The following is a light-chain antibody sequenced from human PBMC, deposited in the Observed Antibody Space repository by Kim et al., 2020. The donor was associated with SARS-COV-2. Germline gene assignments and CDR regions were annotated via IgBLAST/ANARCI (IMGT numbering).Light chain of an antibody. J-gene: IGLJ2*01. Sequence: ASGQTVRITCQGDTLRSYYASWYPQKPGQAPVLLIYDKNCRPSWIPHRFSGSSSGNTASLTITGAQAEDESDYYCNSRDSSGTEVFGGGTQLTVL. V-gene: IGLV3-19*01. CDR3: NSRDSSGTEV. CDR1: TLRSYY. CDR2: DKN.